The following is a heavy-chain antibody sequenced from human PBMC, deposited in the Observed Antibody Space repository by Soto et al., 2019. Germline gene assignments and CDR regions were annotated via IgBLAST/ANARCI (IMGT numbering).Heavy chain of an antibody. CDR2: ISYVGSNK. J-gene: IGHJ4*02. V-gene: IGHV3-30-3*01. Sequence: AGSLRPSCAASGLSFSSYAMHWDRQVPGKWLEWVAAISYVGSNKYYADSVKGRFNISRDKSKNTLYLQMNSLRAEDTAVCCCASLTLYGGIRCGWGQGTLVTVSS. CDR3: ASLTLYGGIRCG. D-gene: IGHD4-17*01. CDR1: GLSFSSYA.